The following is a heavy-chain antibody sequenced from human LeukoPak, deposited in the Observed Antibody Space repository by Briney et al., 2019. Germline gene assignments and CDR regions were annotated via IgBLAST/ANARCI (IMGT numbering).Heavy chain of an antibody. CDR3: AKGLFGPPDY. D-gene: IGHD2-21*01. CDR2: ISWNSGSI. Sequence: GRSLRLSCAASGFTFDDYAMHWVRQAPGKGLEWVSGISWNSGSIGYADSVEGRFTISRDNAKNSLYLQMNSLRAEDTALYYCAKGLFGPPDYWGQGTLVTVSS. CDR1: GFTFDDYA. V-gene: IGHV3-9*01. J-gene: IGHJ4*02.